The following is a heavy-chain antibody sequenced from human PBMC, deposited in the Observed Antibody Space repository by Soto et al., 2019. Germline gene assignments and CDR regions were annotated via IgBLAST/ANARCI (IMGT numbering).Heavy chain of an antibody. CDR1: GGSISPYY. D-gene: IGHD3-10*01. CDR2: IYYSGYT. J-gene: IGHJ4*02. CDR3: ARLIRDASGSYRLDY. Sequence: SETLSLTCTASGGSISPYYWSWIRQPPGEGMEWLGYIYYSGYTNYNPSLKSRLTISVDTSKNQFSLRLSPVTAADTAVYFCARLIRDASGSYRLDYWGRGTLVTVSS. V-gene: IGHV4-59*08.